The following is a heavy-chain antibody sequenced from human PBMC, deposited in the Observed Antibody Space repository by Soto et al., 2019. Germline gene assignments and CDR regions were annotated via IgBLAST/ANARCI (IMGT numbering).Heavy chain of an antibody. Sequence: ASVKVSCKVSGYTLTELSMHWVRQAPGKGLEWMGGFDPEDGETIYAQKFQGRVTMTEDTSTDTAYMELSSLRSEDTAVYYCATYLPFAAPIGYCSGGSCLRGYFDYWGQGTLVTVSS. CDR2: FDPEDGET. D-gene: IGHD2-15*01. CDR3: ATYLPFAAPIGYCSGGSCLRGYFDY. CDR1: GYTLTELS. J-gene: IGHJ4*02. V-gene: IGHV1-24*01.